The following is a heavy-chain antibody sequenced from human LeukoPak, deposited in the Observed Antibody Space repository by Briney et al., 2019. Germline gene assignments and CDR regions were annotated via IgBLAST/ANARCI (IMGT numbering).Heavy chain of an antibody. D-gene: IGHD3-10*01. CDR3: ARDLTVRGVISYYYYYMDV. CDR2: IYYSGST. Sequence: SETLSLTCTVSDGSISSSSYYWGWIRQPPGKGLEWIGSIYYSGSTYYNPSLKSRVTISVDTSKNQFSLKLSSVTAADTAVYYCARDLTVRGVISYYYYYMDVWGKGTTVTISS. V-gene: IGHV4-39*07. J-gene: IGHJ6*03. CDR1: DGSISSSSYY.